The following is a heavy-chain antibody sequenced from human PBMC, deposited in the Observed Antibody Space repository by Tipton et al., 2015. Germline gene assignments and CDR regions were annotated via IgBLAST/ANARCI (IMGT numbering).Heavy chain of an antibody. CDR1: GFSIDDYG. J-gene: IGHJ4*02. V-gene: IGHV3-9*01. CDR3: AKGGMLVASPAAY. D-gene: IGHD3-16*01. CDR2: ISWNSGTI. Sequence: SLRLSCVASGFSIDDYGMYWVRQVPGKGLEWVSGISWNSGTIVYGDSVKGRFTISRDNAKNSLYLQMNSLRTEDTGLYFCAKGGMLVASPAAYWGQGTLVTVSS.